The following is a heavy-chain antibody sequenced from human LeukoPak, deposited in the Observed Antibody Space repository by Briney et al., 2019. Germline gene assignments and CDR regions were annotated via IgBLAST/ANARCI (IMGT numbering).Heavy chain of an antibody. D-gene: IGHD6-13*01. CDR1: GFTFEDYA. Sequence: GGSLRLSCAAAGFTFEDYAMHWVRQAPGKGLEWVSGISWDSGTIGYADSVKGRFTISRDNAKNSLYLQMNSLRAEDTALYYYAKGSAGDFDYWGQGTLVTVSS. V-gene: IGHV3-9*01. J-gene: IGHJ4*02. CDR3: AKGSAGDFDY. CDR2: ISWDSGTI.